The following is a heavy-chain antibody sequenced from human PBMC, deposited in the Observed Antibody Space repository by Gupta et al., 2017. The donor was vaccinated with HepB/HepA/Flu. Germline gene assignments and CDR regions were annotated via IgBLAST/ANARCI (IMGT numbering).Heavy chain of an antibody. V-gene: IGHV3-74*01. CDR1: GFTFSSYW. CDR3: ARDIGVEDGKSFSNYYYYGMDV. J-gene: IGHJ6*02. Sequence: EVQLVESGGGLVQPGGSLRLSCAASGFTFSSYWMHWVRQAPGKGLVWVSRINSDGSSTSYADSVKGRFTISRDNAKNTLYLQMNSLRAEDTAVYYCARDIGVEDGKSFSNYYYYGMDVWGQGTTVTVSS. D-gene: IGHD6-19*01. CDR2: INSDGSST.